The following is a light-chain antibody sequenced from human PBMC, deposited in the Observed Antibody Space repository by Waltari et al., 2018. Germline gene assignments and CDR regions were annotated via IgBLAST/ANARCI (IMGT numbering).Light chain of an antibody. CDR2: DAS. J-gene: IGKJ2*01. CDR1: ESVDDL. V-gene: IGKV3-20*01. CDR3: QQYRMTPVT. Sequence: THPPGPLPYSPGARATRSCRASESVDDLLAWYQQKPGQAPRLLIHDASTRATGIPARFSGSGSGTDFTLTISRLEAGDFALYYCQQYRMTPVTFGQGTKVEIK.